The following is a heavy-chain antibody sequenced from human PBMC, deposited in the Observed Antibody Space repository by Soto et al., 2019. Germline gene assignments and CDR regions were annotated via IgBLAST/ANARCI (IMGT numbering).Heavy chain of an antibody. D-gene: IGHD4-17*01. CDR2: ISGSGGST. Sequence: GGSLRLSCAASGFTFSTYAMSWVRQAPGKGLEWVSAISGSGGSTYYPDSVKGRFTISRDNSKNTLYLQMNSLSAEDTAVYYCAKNLAYGANSAIDHWGQGTRVTVSS. J-gene: IGHJ4*02. CDR3: AKNLAYGANSAIDH. V-gene: IGHV3-23*01. CDR1: GFTFSTYA.